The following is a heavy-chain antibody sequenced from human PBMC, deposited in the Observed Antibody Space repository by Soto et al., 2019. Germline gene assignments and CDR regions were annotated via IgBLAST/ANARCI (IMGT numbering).Heavy chain of an antibody. D-gene: IGHD4-17*01. CDR2: ISSSSSYI. V-gene: IGHV3-21*01. CDR1: VFTFSSYS. J-gene: IGHJ5*02. Sequence: EVQLVESGGGLVKPGGSLRLSCAASVFTFSSYSMNWVRQAPGKGLEWVSSISSSSSYIYYADSVKGRFTISRDNAKNSLYLQMNSLRAEDTAVYYCTRLSTTGGFDPWGQGTLVTVSS. CDR3: TRLSTTGGFDP.